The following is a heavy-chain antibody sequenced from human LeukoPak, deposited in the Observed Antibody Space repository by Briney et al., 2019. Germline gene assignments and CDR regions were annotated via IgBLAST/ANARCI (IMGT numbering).Heavy chain of an antibody. D-gene: IGHD3-22*01. CDR2: IKSDGGLT. Sequence: AGGSLRLSCAASGFTFSDYWMHWVRQAPGKGLVWVSHIKSDGGLTNYADSVKGRFTISRDNTKNTLYLQLNSLRAEDTALYYCARDYYDSSGSLRYYFDYWGQGTLVTVSS. CDR3: ARDYYDSSGSLRYYFDY. CDR1: GFTFSDYW. V-gene: IGHV3-74*01. J-gene: IGHJ4*02.